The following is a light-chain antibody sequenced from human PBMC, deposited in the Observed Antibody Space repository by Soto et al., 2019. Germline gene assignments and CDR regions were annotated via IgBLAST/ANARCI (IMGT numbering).Light chain of an antibody. CDR3: QQRRNWPPLT. Sequence: EIVLTQSPATLSLSPGERATLSCRASQSVSSYLAWYQQKPGQAPRLLIYDASNRATGIPARFSGRGSGTDFTLAISSPEPEDFAVYYCQQRRNWPPLTFGGGTQVAIK. CDR1: QSVSSY. V-gene: IGKV3-11*01. CDR2: DAS. J-gene: IGKJ4*01.